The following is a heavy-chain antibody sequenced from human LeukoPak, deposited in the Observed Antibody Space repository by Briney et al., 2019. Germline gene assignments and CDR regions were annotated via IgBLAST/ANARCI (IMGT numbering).Heavy chain of an antibody. V-gene: IGHV3-23*01. CDR1: GFSFSSYA. CDR3: AKGPRKTLIRGDWYFDL. CDR2: TGGSGGST. Sequence: PGGSLRLSCTASGFSFSSYAMSWVRQTPGKELEWVSSTGGSGGSTHYTDSVKGRFTISRDNSKSTLYLQMNSLRAEDTAVYYCAKGPRKTLIRGDWYFDLWGRGTLVTVSS. J-gene: IGHJ2*01. D-gene: IGHD3-10*01.